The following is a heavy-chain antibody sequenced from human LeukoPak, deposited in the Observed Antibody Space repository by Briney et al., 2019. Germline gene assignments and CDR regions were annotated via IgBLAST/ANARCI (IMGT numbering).Heavy chain of an antibody. CDR3: ARDADGSSSVLSYYFDY. D-gene: IGHD6-6*01. CDR2: INGIGART. CDR1: GFRFSSYA. V-gene: IGHV3-23*01. Sequence: GGSLRLSCAASGFRFSSYAMSWVRQAPGKGLEWVSGINGIGARTYYADSVKGRFTISRDNSKNTLYLQMNSLRAEDTAVYYCARDADGSSSVLSYYFDYWGQGTLVTVSS. J-gene: IGHJ4*02.